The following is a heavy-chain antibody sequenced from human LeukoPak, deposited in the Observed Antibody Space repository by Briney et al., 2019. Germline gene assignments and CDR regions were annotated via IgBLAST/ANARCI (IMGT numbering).Heavy chain of an antibody. CDR1: GGSFSGYY. J-gene: IGHJ5*02. Sequence: PSETLSLTCAVYGGSFSGYYWSWIRQPPGKGLEWIGEINHSGSTNYNPSLKSRVTISVDTSKNQFSLKLSSVTAADTAVYYCARRGGIYCSSTSCYVMSFDPWGQGTLVTVSS. D-gene: IGHD2-2*01. CDR3: ARRGGIYCSSTSCYVMSFDP. V-gene: IGHV4-34*01. CDR2: INHSGST.